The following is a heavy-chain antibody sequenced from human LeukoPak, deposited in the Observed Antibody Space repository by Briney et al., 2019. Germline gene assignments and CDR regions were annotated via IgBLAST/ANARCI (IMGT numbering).Heavy chain of an antibody. Sequence: GGSLRLSCAASGFTFNSYGMHWVRQAPGKGLEWVTFIHYDVITKYYADSVKGRFTISRDNSKNTLDLQMDSPRAEDTALYFCASGYSVKGPLAMRYWGQGTLVTVSS. CDR3: ASGYSVKGPLAMRY. J-gene: IGHJ4*02. CDR1: GFTFNSYG. D-gene: IGHD5/OR15-5a*01. V-gene: IGHV3-30*02. CDR2: IHYDVITK.